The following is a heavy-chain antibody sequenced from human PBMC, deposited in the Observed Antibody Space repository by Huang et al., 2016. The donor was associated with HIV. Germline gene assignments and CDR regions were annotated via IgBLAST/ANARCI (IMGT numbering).Heavy chain of an antibody. Sequence: QVRLQQWGAGLLKPSETLSLTCAVYGGSFSGYYWSWIRQPPGTGLEWLGEINHRGGTSYNPTLKSRVTISVDTSKNQFSLKLNSVTAADTAVYYGARGRGCSSTSCYVMYYYYYFHMDVWGKGTTVTVSS. CDR3: ARGRGCSSTSCYVMYYYYYFHMDV. CDR1: GGSFSGYY. D-gene: IGHD2-2*01. J-gene: IGHJ6*03. CDR2: INHRGGT. V-gene: IGHV4-34*01.